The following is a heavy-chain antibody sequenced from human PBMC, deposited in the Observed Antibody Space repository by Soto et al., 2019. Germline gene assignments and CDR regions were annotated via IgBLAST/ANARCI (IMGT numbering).Heavy chain of an antibody. D-gene: IGHD3-10*01. Sequence: QVQLVQSGAEVKKPGSSVKVSCKASGGTFSSYAISWVRQAPGQGLEWMGGIIPIFGTANYAQKFQGRVTITADESKSTAYMELSSLRSEDTAVYYCARRTQPRAGNWYFDLWGRGTLVTVSS. CDR3: ARRTQPRAGNWYFDL. V-gene: IGHV1-69*01. J-gene: IGHJ2*01. CDR1: GGTFSSYA. CDR2: IIPIFGTA.